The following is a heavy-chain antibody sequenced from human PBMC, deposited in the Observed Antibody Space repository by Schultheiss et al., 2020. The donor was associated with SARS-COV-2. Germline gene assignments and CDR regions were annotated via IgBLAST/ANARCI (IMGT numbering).Heavy chain of an antibody. CDR3: ARANSSLRSAMDV. V-gene: IGHV3-66*03. CDR2: IYSCGST. J-gene: IGHJ6*02. Sequence: GGSLRLSCAASGFTVSSNYMSWVRQAPGKGLEWVSVIYSCGSTYCADSVNGRFTISRENSKNTLYVQMNSLRDEDTAVYYCARANSSLRSAMDVWGQGTTVTVSS. CDR1: GFTVSSNY. D-gene: IGHD6-13*01.